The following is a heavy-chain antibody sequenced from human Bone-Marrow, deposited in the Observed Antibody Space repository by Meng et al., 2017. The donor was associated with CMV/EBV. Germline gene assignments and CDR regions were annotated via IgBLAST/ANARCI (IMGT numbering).Heavy chain of an antibody. CDR2: INHSGST. D-gene: IGHD3-3*01. Sequence: GSLRLSCAVYGGSFSGYYWSWIRQPPGKGLEWIGEINHSGSTNYNPSLKSRVTISVDTSKNQFSLKPSSVTAADTAVYYCARLWSGYYRAFFGYWGQGTLVTVSS. V-gene: IGHV4-34*01. CDR1: GGSFSGYY. CDR3: ARLWSGYYRAFFGY. J-gene: IGHJ4*02.